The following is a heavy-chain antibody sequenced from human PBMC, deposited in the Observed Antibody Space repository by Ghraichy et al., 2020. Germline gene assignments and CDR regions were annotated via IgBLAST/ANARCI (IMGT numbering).Heavy chain of an antibody. J-gene: IGHJ1*01. V-gene: IGHV3-30*18. CDR2: ISHDGSNK. Sequence: GGSLRLSCAASGFTFSSYGMHWVRQAPGKGLEWVAVISHDGSNKYYADSVKGRFTVSRDNSKNTLYLQMNSLRADDTAVYYCAKNSGWADEYFQHWGQGTLVTVSS. CDR3: AKNSGWADEYFQH. D-gene: IGHD5-12*01. CDR1: GFTFSSYG.